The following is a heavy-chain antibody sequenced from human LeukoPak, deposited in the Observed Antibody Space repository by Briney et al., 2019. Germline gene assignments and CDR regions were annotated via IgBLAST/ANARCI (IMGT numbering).Heavy chain of an antibody. CDR1: GFTFSSYW. V-gene: IGHV3-7*01. CDR2: IKQDGSEK. CDR3: ARGGHIAAAGTGYYYMDV. J-gene: IGHJ6*03. Sequence: GGSLRLSCAASGFTFSSYWMSWVRQAPGKGLEWVANIKQDGSEKYYVDSVKGRFTIPRDNAKNSLYLQMNSLRAEDTAVYYCARGGHIAAAGTGYYYMDVWGKGTTVTVSS. D-gene: IGHD6-13*01.